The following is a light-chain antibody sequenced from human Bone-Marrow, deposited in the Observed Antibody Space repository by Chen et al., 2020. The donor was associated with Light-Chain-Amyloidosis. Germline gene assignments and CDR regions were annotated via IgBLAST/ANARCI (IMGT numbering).Light chain of an antibody. J-gene: IGLJ3*02. CDR3: QVWDRSSDRPV. Sequence: SYVLTQPSSVSVAPGQTATIACGGHNIGSTSVHWYQQTPGQAPLLVVYYDSDRPSGIPERLSGSNSGNTATLTISRVEAGDEADYYCQVWDRSSDRPVCGGGTKLTVL. CDR2: YDS. CDR1: NIGSTS. V-gene: IGLV3-21*02.